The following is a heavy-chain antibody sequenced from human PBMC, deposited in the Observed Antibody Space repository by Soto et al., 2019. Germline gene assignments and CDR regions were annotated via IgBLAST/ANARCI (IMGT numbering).Heavy chain of an antibody. J-gene: IGHJ5*02. CDR2: IYHSGST. D-gene: IGHD1-7*01. CDR1: GGSISSGGYS. V-gene: IGHV4-30-2*01. CDR3: ARGGVITGTTIWFDP. Sequence: QLQLQESGSGLVKPSQTLSLTCAVSGGSISSGGYSWSWIRQPPGKGLEWIGYIYHSGSTYYNPSHKTRVTISVDTSKNQFSLKLSSVTAADTAVYYCARGGVITGTTIWFDPWGQGTLVTVSS.